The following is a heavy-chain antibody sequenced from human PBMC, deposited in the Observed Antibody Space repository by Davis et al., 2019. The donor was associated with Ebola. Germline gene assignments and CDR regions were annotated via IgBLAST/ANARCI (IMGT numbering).Heavy chain of an antibody. V-gene: IGHV4-34*01. J-gene: IGHJ6*02. CDR2: INHSGST. D-gene: IGHD2-8*02. CDR1: GGSFSSYY. Sequence: SETLSLTCAVYGGSFSSYYWGWIRQPPGKGLEWIGEINHSGSTNYNPSLKSRVTISVDTSKNQFSLKLSSVTAADTAVYYCARDIVLGYGMDVWGQGTTVTVSS. CDR3: ARDIVLGYGMDV.